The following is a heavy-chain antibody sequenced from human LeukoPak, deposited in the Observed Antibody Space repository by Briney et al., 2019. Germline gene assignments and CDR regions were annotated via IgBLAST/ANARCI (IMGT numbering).Heavy chain of an antibody. CDR1: GGSISSYY. V-gene: IGHV4-59*01. CDR2: TYYSGST. J-gene: IGHJ5*02. Sequence: NPSETLSLTCTVSGGSISSYYWSWIRQPPGKGLEWIGYTYYSGSTNYNPSLKSRVTISVDTSKNQFSLKLSSVTAADTAVYYCARGGSTGTNLNWVDPWGQGTLVTVPS. CDR3: ARGGSTGTNLNWVDP. D-gene: IGHD1-1*01.